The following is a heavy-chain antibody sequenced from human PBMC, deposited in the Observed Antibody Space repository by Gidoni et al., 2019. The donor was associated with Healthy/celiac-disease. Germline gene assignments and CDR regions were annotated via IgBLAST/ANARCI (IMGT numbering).Heavy chain of an antibody. CDR2: ISGSGGST. J-gene: IGHJ4*02. CDR1: RFTFGSYA. D-gene: IGHD6-19*01. CDR3: AKQSDSSGWYPPDY. Sequence: EVQLVEAVGGLVQPGGSLRLSGAASRFTFGSYAMSWVRQAPGKGLEWVSAISGSGGSTYYADSVKGRFTISRDNSKNTLYLQMNSLRAEDTAVYYCAKQSDSSGWYPPDYWGQGTLVTVSS. V-gene: IGHV3-23*04.